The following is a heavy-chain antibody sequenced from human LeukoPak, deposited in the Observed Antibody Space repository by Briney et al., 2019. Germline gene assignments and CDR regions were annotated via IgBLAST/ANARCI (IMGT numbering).Heavy chain of an antibody. CDR2: ISGSGGST. Sequence: PGGSLRLSCAASGFTFSSYGMSWVRQAPGKGLEWVSAISGSGGSTYYADSVKGRFTISRDNSKNTLYLQMNSLRAEDTAVYYCARERVRGVLPYFDYWGQGTLVTVSS. CDR1: GFTFSSYG. D-gene: IGHD3-10*01. CDR3: ARERVRGVLPYFDY. V-gene: IGHV3-23*01. J-gene: IGHJ4*02.